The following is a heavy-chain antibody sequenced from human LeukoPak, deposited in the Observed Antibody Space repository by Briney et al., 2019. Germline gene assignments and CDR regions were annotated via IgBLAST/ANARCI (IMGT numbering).Heavy chain of an antibody. CDR1: GYTFTGYY. CDR2: INPSSGGT. D-gene: IGHD4-17*01. Sequence: GASVKVSCKASGYTFTGYYMHWVRQAPGQGLEWMGWINPSSGGTNYAQKFQGRVTMTRDTSISTAYMELSRLRSDDTAVYYCARAPHYGDHLSAFDIWGQGTMVTVSS. J-gene: IGHJ3*02. CDR3: ARAPHYGDHLSAFDI. V-gene: IGHV1-2*02.